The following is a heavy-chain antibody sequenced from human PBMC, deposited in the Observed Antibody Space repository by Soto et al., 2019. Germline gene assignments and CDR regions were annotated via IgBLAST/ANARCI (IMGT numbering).Heavy chain of an antibody. CDR1: GFGFSSYE. Sequence: GGSLRLSCVASGFGFSSYEMTWIRQAPGKGLEWISYISSSGSAIYYADSVKGRFTISRDNAQHAVYLQMNSLRIDDTALYFCASGIDFWGQGTLVTVSS. V-gene: IGHV3-48*03. CDR3: ASGIDF. J-gene: IGHJ4*02. CDR2: ISSSGSAI.